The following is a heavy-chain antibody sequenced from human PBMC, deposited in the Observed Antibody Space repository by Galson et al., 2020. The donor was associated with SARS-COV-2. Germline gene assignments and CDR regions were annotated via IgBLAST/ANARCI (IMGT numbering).Heavy chain of an antibody. D-gene: IGHD4-17*01. CDR3: AKMMGLYGDYRKPKDY. Sequence: GGSLRLSCAASGFTFSSYAMSWVRPAPGKGLEWVSAIRGSGGSTYYADSVKGRFTISRDNSKNTLYLQMNSLRAEDTAVYYCAKMMGLYGDYRKPKDYWGQGTLVTVSS. CDR2: IRGSGGST. J-gene: IGHJ4*02. V-gene: IGHV3-23*01. CDR1: GFTFSSYA.